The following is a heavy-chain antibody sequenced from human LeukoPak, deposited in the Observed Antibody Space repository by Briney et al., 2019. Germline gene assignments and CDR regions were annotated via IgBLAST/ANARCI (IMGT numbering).Heavy chain of an antibody. CDR1: GYSFTSYW. CDR3: ARQTSGSYYRGSYYYYMDV. Sequence: GESLKISCKGSGYSFTSYWIGWVRQMPGKGLEWMGIIYPGDSDTRYSPSFQGQVTISADKSISTAYLQWSSLKASDIAMYYCARQTSGSYYRGSYYYYMDVWGKGTTVTISS. CDR2: IYPGDSDT. J-gene: IGHJ6*03. V-gene: IGHV5-51*01. D-gene: IGHD1-26*01.